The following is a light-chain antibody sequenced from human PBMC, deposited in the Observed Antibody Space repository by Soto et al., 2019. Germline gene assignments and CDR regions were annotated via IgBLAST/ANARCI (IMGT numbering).Light chain of an antibody. Sequence: QSALTQPASVSGSPGQSIAISCTGTSSDIGSYNYVSWYQHHPGKAPKLIIYEVSNRPSGVSDRFSGSKSGNTASLTISGLQAEDEAHYYCSSYTSSVTWVFGGGTKVTVL. V-gene: IGLV2-14*01. J-gene: IGLJ3*02. CDR2: EVS. CDR1: SSDIGSYNY. CDR3: SSYTSSVTWV.